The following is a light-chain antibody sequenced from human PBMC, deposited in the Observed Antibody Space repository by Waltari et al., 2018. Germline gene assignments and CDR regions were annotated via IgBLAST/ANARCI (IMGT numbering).Light chain of an antibody. V-gene: IGKV3-20*01. CDR1: RIITRNY. CDR3: QQYGDSPAT. Sequence: TVLTQSPGTLSLSVGERATLSCRASRIITRNYFAWYQQGPGQAPRLLIYGVSSRASGVSDRFSAGGSGRDFSLTISRLEPEDFAVYYCQQYGDSPATFGQGTKLEI. CDR2: GVS. J-gene: IGKJ2*01.